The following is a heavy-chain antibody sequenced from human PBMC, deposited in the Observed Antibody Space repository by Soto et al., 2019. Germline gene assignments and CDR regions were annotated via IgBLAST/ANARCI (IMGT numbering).Heavy chain of an antibody. CDR1: GASVSSDFSY. J-gene: IGHJ4*02. V-gene: IGHV4-61*01. CDR3: ARVWGGYYFDF. Sequence: QVPLQESGPGLVKPSETLSLTCIVSGASVSSDFSYWSWIRQPPGKGLEWIGCLYSSGNTNYNPSLNSRVTISVDTSKNQFSLRLTSVTAADTAVYYCARVWGGYYFDFWGQGTLVTVSS. CDR2: LYSSGNT. D-gene: IGHD3-16*01.